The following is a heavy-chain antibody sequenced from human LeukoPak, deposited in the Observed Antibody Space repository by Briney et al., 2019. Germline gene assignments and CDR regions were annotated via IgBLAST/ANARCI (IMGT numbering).Heavy chain of an antibody. D-gene: IGHD4-11*01. J-gene: IGHJ4*02. V-gene: IGHV4-59*08. CDR2: IYYSGST. Sequence: SETLSLTCTVSGGSISSYYWSWIRQPPGKGLEWIGYIYYSGSTNYNPSLKSRVTISVDTSKNQLSLKLSSVTAADTAVYYCARRIYSSYFDYWGQGTLVTVSS. CDR1: GGSISSYY. CDR3: ARRIYSSYFDY.